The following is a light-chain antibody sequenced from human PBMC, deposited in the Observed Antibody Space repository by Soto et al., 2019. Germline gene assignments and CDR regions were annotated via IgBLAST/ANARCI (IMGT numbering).Light chain of an antibody. Sequence: QSVLTQPPSVSGAHGQRVTISCSGSSCKIGNNHVPWSQQHPGTAPKLPSYDTNKRPSAIPDRFSGSKSAMSANLVITGLQTGDEADYHCGTWDNGLSAGVFGTGTKVTVL. CDR1: SCKIGNNH. CDR3: GTWDNGLSAGV. V-gene: IGLV1-51*01. J-gene: IGLJ1*01. CDR2: DTN.